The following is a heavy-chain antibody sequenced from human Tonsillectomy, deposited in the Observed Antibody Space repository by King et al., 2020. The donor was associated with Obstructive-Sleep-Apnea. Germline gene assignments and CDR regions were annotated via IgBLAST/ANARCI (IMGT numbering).Heavy chain of an antibody. Sequence: VQLVESGGVVVQPGGSLRLSCAASGFIFDNYAMHWVRQAPGKGLEWVSLITWDGGTTYYADSVKGRFTISRDNSINSLYLQLNSLRTEDTALYYCTKVGGDNGDYYFDSWGQGTLVTVSS. CDR1: GFIFDNYA. V-gene: IGHV3-43D*03. J-gene: IGHJ4*02. CDR3: TKVGGDNGDYYFDS. CDR2: ITWDGGTT. D-gene: IGHD2-21*02.